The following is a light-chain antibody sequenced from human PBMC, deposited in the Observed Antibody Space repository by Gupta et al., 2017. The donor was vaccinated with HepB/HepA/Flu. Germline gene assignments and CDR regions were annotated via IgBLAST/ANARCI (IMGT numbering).Light chain of an antibody. CDR3: HQYGNSPLT. V-gene: IGKV3-20*01. J-gene: IGKJ4*01. CDR1: QSVSANQ. CDR2: AAA. Sequence: ETVLTQSPGTLSLSPRERATLSCRASQSVSANQLSWYQQKPGQAPRLLIYAAANRATGIPDRFSGSGSGTDFTLTISRLEPEDFAVYHCHQYGNSPLTFGGGTKVEIK.